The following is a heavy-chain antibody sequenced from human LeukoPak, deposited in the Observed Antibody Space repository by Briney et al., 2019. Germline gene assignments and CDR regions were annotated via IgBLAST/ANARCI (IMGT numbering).Heavy chain of an antibody. D-gene: IGHD6-19*01. CDR2: MYSTGA. CDR1: GDSTKKSHYN. Sequence: SETLSLTCTVPGDSTKKSHYNWGWIRQPPGAGLEWIGTMYSTGAYYKASLKSRVTISVDTTKNQFSLKLSSVTAADTAMYFCAGYSPGWYVVGWGQGTLVTVFS. J-gene: IGHJ4*02. V-gene: IGHV4-39*01. CDR3: AGYSPGWYVVG.